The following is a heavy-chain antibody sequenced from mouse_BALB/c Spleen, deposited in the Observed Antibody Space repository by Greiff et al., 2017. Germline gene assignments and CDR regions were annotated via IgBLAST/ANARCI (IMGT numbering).Heavy chain of an antibody. D-gene: IGHD2-1*01. CDR1: GFAFSSYD. CDR2: ISSGGGST. V-gene: IGHV5-12-1*01. J-gene: IGHJ2*01. Sequence: EVKLEESGGGLVKPGGSLKLSCAASGFAFSSYDMSWVRQTPEKRLEWVAYISSGGGSTYYPDTVKGRFTISRDNAKNTLYLQMSSLKSEDTAMYYCASGNYYFDYWGQGTTLTVSS. CDR3: ASGNYYFDY.